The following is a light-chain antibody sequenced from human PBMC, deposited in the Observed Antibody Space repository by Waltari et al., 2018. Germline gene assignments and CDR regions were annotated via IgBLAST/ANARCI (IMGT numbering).Light chain of an antibody. CDR1: QSVSSY. V-gene: IGKV3-11*01. CDR2: DAS. CDR3: QQRSNWPPWT. Sequence: EIVLTQSPATLSLSPGARATLSCRASQSVSSYLAWYQQKPGQAPRPLIYDASNRATGIPARFSGSGSGTDFTLTISSLEPEDFAVYYCQQRSNWPPWTFGQGTKVEIK. J-gene: IGKJ1*01.